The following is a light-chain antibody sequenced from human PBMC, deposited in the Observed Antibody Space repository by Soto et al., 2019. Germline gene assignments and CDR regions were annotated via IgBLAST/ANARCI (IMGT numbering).Light chain of an antibody. V-gene: IGKV1-5*03. CDR1: QTISSW. J-gene: IGKJ1*01. CDR2: KAS. CDR3: QHYNSYSEP. Sequence: DIQMTQSPSTLSGSVGDRVTITCRASQTISSWLAWYQQKPGKAPKLLIYKASTLKSGVPSRFSGSGSGTEFTLTISSLQPYDFATYYCQHYNSYSEPFGQGTKVDIK.